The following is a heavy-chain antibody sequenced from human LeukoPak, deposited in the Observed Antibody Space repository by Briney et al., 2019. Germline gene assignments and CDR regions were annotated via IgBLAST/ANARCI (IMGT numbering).Heavy chain of an antibody. CDR2: ISAYNGNT. V-gene: IGHV1-18*01. Sequence: ASVKVSCKASGYTFTSHGISWVRQAPGQGLEWMGWISAYNGNTNYAQKLQGRVTMTTDTSTSTAYMELSSLRSEDTAVYYCARGFLQNYYGSGSPQGFDYWGQGTLVTVSS. CDR3: ARGFLQNYYGSGSPQGFDY. CDR1: GYTFTSHG. J-gene: IGHJ4*02. D-gene: IGHD3-10*01.